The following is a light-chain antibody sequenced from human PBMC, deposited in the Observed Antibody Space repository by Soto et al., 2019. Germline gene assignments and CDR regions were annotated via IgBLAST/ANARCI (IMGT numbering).Light chain of an antibody. J-gene: IGLJ1*01. Sequence: QSVLTQPASVSGSPGQSITIPCTGTSSDIGNYNAVSWYQQHPGKAPNLIIYEVTNRPSGVSDRFSGSKSGNTASLSISGLQAEDEADYYCGSWTTYRPYVFSTGTKVTVL. CDR2: EVT. CDR1: SSDIGNYNA. CDR3: GSWTTYRPYV. V-gene: IGLV2-14*01.